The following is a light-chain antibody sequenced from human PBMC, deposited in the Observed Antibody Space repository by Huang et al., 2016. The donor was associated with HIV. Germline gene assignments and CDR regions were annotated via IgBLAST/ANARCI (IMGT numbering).Light chain of an antibody. CDR2: GAA. Sequence: EIVLTQSPGTLSLSPGESATLSCRASQSVISSYLAWYQQKPGQAPRLLLHGAARATGIPDRVSGSGSVTDVTLTISRLEPEDFAVYYCHHSGTFGPGTTVDIK. CDR3: HHSGT. V-gene: IGKV3-20*01. J-gene: IGKJ3*01. CDR1: QSVISSY.